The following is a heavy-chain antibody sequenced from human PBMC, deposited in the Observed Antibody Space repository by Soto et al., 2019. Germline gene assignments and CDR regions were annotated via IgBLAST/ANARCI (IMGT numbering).Heavy chain of an antibody. CDR2: ISYDGSKK. CDR1: GFSFSSYA. CDR3: AREAFEGSMYFQH. D-gene: IGHD3-10*01. V-gene: IGHV3-30-3*01. Sequence: QVQLVESGGGVVQPGRSLRLSCAASGFSFSSYAMHWVRQAPGKGLEWVAVISYDGSKKYYADSVQGRFTISRDNSKNTLYLQMNSLRAEDTAVYYCAREAFEGSMYFQHWGQGTLVTVSS. J-gene: IGHJ1*01.